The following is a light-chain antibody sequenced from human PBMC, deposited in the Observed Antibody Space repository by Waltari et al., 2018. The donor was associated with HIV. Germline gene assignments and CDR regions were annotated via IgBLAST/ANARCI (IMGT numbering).Light chain of an antibody. V-gene: IGLV2-8*01. CDR3: SSHAGRITWM. J-gene: IGLJ3*02. CDR1: STDVCCYKY. Sequence: QSALTQPPSASASPGQSVTISCTGTSTDVCCYKYLPWYQQHPGKAPNRMIYEVSQRPSGLPDRFSGSKSGNTSSLTVSGLQAEDEADYYCSSHAGRITWMFGGGTKLTVL. CDR2: EVS.